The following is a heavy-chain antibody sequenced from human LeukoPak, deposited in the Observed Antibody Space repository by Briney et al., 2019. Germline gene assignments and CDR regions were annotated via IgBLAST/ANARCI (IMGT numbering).Heavy chain of an antibody. V-gene: IGHV4-30-2*01. J-gene: IGHJ4*02. CDR3: ARDVYSSDHGPTTVVTREYYFDY. CDR1: GGSISSGGYY. Sequence: SETLSLTCTVSGGSISSGGYYWSWIRQPPGKGLEWIGYIYHSGSTYYNPSLKSRVTISVDRSKNQFSLKLSSVTAADTAVYYCARDVYSSDHGPTTVVTREYYFDYWGQGTLVTVSS. D-gene: IGHD4-23*01. CDR2: IYHSGST.